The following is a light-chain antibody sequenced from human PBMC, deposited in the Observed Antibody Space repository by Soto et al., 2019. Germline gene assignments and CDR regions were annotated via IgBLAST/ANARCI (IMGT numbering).Light chain of an antibody. CDR2: DAS. CDR1: QSITKW. Sequence: DIQMTQSPSALSASVGDRVTITCRASQSITKWLTWYQHKPGQAPKLLIYDASTWDSGVPSRFIGSGSETEFTLSISSLHPDDFATYYCQQYKTYSQTFGPGTTVEIK. J-gene: IGKJ1*01. CDR3: QQYKTYSQT. V-gene: IGKV1-5*01.